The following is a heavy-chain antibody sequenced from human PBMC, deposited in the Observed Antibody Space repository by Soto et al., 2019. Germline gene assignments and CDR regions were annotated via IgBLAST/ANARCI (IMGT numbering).Heavy chain of an antibody. CDR2: MNPNSGNT. V-gene: IGHV1-8*02. CDR1: YTFTPFK. D-gene: IGHD2-8*01. Sequence: YTFTPFKINWVRQATGQGIEWVGWMNPNSGNTGYTQKFQDRITLTRDTSITTAYMELSSLTYDDTAVYFCVRYGVPATYWGQGTQVNVS. J-gene: IGHJ4*02. CDR3: VRYGVPATY.